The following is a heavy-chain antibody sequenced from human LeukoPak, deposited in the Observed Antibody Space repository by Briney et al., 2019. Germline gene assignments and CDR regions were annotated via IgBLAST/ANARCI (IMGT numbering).Heavy chain of an antibody. CDR1: GGSFSGYY. D-gene: IGHD3-3*01. CDR3: ARGGVVYGVLYYYYYMDV. V-gene: IGHV4-34*01. CDR2: INHSGST. Sequence: SETLSLTCAVYGGSFSGYYWSWIRRPPGKGLEWIGEINHSGSTNYNPSLKSRVTISVDTSKNQFSLKLSSVTAADTAVYYCARGGVVYGVLYYYYYMDVWGKGTTVTVSS. J-gene: IGHJ6*03.